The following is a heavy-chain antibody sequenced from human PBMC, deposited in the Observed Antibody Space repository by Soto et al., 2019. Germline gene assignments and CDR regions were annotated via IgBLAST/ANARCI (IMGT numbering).Heavy chain of an antibody. D-gene: IGHD4-17*01. V-gene: IGHV3-23*01. CDR1: GFTFSSYA. CDR3: AKAPYGDYLPFDY. Sequence: EVQLLESGGGLVQPGGSLRLSCAASGFTFSSYAMSWGRQAPGQGLEWVSAISGSGGSTYYADSVKGRFTISRDNSKNTLNLQMNSLSAEDTAVYYCAKAPYGDYLPFDYWGQGTLVTVSS. J-gene: IGHJ4*02. CDR2: ISGSGGST.